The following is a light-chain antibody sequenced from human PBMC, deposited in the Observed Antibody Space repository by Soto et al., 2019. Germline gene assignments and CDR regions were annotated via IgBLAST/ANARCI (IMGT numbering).Light chain of an antibody. Sequence: DIVMTQSPDSLAVSLGERATINCRSSQSILYSSNNKNYLAWYQQKPGQPPKLLIYWASTRESGVPDRFSGSGSGTDFTLTISSLQAEDGAVYDCQQHYSTPFTFGPGTKVDF. V-gene: IGKV4-1*01. J-gene: IGKJ3*01. CDR1: QSILYSSNNKNY. CDR3: QQHYSTPFT. CDR2: WAS.